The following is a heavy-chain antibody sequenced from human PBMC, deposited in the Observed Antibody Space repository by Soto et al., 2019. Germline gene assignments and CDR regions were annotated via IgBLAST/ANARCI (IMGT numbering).Heavy chain of an antibody. J-gene: IGHJ5*02. CDR1: GCSISNYY. CDR2: IFYSGST. Sequence: SETLSLTCTVSGCSISNYYWSWIRQPPGRGLEWIGHIFYSGSTNYNPALKSRVTISVDTSKSQFSLKLSSVTAADTAVYYCAKDSGYNYGXFRWFDPWGQGTLVT. D-gene: IGHD5-18*01. CDR3: AKDSGYNYGXFRWFDP. V-gene: IGHV4-59*01.